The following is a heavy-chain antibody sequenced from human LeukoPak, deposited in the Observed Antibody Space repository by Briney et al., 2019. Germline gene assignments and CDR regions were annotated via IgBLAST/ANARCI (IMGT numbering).Heavy chain of an antibody. Sequence: ASETLSLTCSVSGGSMNSYYWSWIRQSPGKGLEWIGYIYYSGSTNYNPSLKSRVTISVDTSKNQFSLNLSSVTAADTAGYYCARHVWLQPFDYWGQGTLVTVSS. CDR1: GGSMNSYY. V-gene: IGHV4-59*08. CDR3: ARHVWLQPFDY. CDR2: IYYSGST. J-gene: IGHJ4*02. D-gene: IGHD3-9*01.